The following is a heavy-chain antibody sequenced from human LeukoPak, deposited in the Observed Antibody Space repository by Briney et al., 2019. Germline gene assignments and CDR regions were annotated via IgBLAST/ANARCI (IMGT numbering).Heavy chain of an antibody. V-gene: IGHV3-7*01. D-gene: IGHD3-16*01. Sequence: GGSLRLSCAASGFTFSSYWMSWVRQAPGKGLESVANIKQDGSEKYYVDSVKGRFTISRDNAKNSLYLQMNSLRAEDTAVYYCARETSQKGAHYMDVWGKGTTVTISS. CDR3: ARETSQKGAHYMDV. J-gene: IGHJ6*03. CDR1: GFTFSSYW. CDR2: IKQDGSEK.